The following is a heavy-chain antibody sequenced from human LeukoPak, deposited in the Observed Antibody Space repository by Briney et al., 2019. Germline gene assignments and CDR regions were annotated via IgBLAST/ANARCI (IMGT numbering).Heavy chain of an antibody. V-gene: IGHV1-69*01. CDR3: ASLLYDFWSGYSNWFDP. CDR1: GGTFSSYA. CDR2: IIPIFGTA. J-gene: IGHJ5*02. Sequence: SVKVSCKASGGTFSSYAISWVRQAPGQGLEWMGGIIPIFGTANYAQKFQGRVTITADESTSTAYMEPSSLRSEDTAVYYCASLLYDFWSGYSNWFDPWGQGTLVTVSS. D-gene: IGHD3-3*01.